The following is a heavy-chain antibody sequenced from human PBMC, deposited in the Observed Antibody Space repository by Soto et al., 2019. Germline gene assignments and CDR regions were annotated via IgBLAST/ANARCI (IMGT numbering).Heavy chain of an antibody. J-gene: IGHJ5*02. D-gene: IGHD1-26*01. CDR2: IYYNGAT. CDR1: GDSITGYY. CDR3: ARDGFPTWFGP. Sequence: KASETLSLTCSVSGDSITGYYWSWIRQPPGKGLEWIGYIYYNGATNYNRSLKSRVTITVNTAKNQFSLHLKSVIAADTAVYYCARDGFPTWFGPWGQGTLVTVSS. V-gene: IGHV4-59*12.